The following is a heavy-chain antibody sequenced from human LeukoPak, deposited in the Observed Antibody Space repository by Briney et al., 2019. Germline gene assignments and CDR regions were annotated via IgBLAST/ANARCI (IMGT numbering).Heavy chain of an antibody. V-gene: IGHV3-7*01. CDR1: GFIFTGYF. CDR3: ATDVSERLDH. J-gene: IGHJ4*01. Sequence: GGSLRLSCAASGFIFTGYFMSWVRQAPGKGLEWVASIKHDGSEKYYVDSVRGRFTISRDNTKNLLYLQMNSLRAEDTATYYCATDVSERLDHWGQGTLVTVSS. CDR2: IKHDGSEK.